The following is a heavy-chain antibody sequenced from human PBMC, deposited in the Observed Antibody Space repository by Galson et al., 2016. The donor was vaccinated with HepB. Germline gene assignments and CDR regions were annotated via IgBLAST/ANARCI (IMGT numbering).Heavy chain of an antibody. CDR1: GGSISSGGYY. J-gene: IGHJ4*02. D-gene: IGHD3-16*02. V-gene: IGHV4-31*03. CDR3: ARARYAFGGVIGS. Sequence: TLSLTCTVSGGSISSGGYYWTWIRQLPGKGLEWIGYIYNSGSTHYNPSLKSRAAISGDTSKNQFSLKISSVTAADTAVYYCARARYAFGGVIGSWGQGTLVTVSS. CDR2: IYNSGST.